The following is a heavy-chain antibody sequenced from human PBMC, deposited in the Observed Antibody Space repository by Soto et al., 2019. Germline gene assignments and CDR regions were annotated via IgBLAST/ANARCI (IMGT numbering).Heavy chain of an antibody. Sequence: QVHLVESGGGVVQPGRSLRLSCAASGFSFSKYGMHWVRQDPGKGLEWVAEMSDDGSKKYYGDSVKGRFTISRDNSKNTLYLLMDSLRPEDTAMYYCAKELRETGGYYFDCWGQGTLVTVSS. V-gene: IGHV3-30*18. CDR3: AKELRETGGYYFDC. D-gene: IGHD3-16*01. CDR1: GFSFSKYG. CDR2: MSDDGSKK. J-gene: IGHJ4*02.